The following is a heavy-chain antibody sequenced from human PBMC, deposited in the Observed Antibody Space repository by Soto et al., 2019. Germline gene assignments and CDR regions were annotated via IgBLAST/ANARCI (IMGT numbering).Heavy chain of an antibody. CDR1: GFTFSSYA. J-gene: IGHJ4*02. Sequence: GGSLRLSCAASGFTFSSYAMHWVRQAPGKGLEWVAVISYDGSNKYYADSVKGRFTISRDNSKNTLYLQMNSLRAEDTAVYYCARDDIQLELRTHMFDYWGQGTLVTVSS. CDR3: ARDDIQLELRTHMFDY. D-gene: IGHD1-1*01. CDR2: ISYDGSNK. V-gene: IGHV3-30-3*01.